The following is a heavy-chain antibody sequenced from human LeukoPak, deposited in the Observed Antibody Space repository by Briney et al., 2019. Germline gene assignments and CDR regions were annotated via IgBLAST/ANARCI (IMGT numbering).Heavy chain of an antibody. Sequence: SQTLSLTCTVSGGSISSGSYYWSWIRQPAGKGLEWIGRIYTSGSTNYNPSLKSRVTTSVDTSKNQFSLKLSSVTAADTAVYYCAREAITMVRGVHAFDIWGQGTMVTVSS. CDR1: GGSISSGSYY. CDR3: AREAITMVRGVHAFDI. J-gene: IGHJ3*02. V-gene: IGHV4-61*02. CDR2: IYTSGST. D-gene: IGHD3-10*01.